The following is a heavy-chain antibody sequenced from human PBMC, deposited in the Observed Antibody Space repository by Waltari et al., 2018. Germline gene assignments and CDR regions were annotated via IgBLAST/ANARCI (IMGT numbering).Heavy chain of an antibody. V-gene: IGHV1-2*02. D-gene: IGHD3-3*01. CDR1: GYTFTGYY. CDR3: ARDRPLLYYDFWSGYSY. CDR2: SNPNSGGT. Sequence: QVHLVPSVAEVTKHGASVKVSCKPSGYTFTGYYMHWVRQAPGQGLEWMGWSNPNSGGTHYAQKFQGRDTMTRETSISTAYMAARRMRSYDTAVYYCARDRPLLYYDFWSGYSYWGQGTLVTVSS. J-gene: IGHJ4*02.